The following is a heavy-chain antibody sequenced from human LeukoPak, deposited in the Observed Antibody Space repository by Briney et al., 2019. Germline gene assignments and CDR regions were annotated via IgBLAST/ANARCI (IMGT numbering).Heavy chain of an antibody. CDR2: ISFDGSDK. CDR3: ARDYQIA. D-gene: IGHD3-16*02. CDR1: GLTVSSNY. V-gene: IGHV3-30*03. Sequence: PGGSLRLSCAASGLTVSSNYMNWVRQAPGKGLEWVAVISFDGSDKYYADSVKARFTISRDNSKNTLYLQMNSLRAEDTAVYYCARDYQIASGQGTLVSVSS. J-gene: IGHJ5*02.